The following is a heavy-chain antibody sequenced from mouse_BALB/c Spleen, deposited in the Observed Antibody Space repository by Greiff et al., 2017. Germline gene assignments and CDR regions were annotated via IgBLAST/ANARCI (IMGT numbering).Heavy chain of an antibody. CDR2: IDPYYGGT. V-gene: IGHV1-39*01. J-gene: IGHJ2*01. Sequence: VHVKQSGPELEKPGASVKISCKASGYSFTGYNMNWVKQSNGKSLEWIGNIDPYYGGTSYNQKFKGKATLTVDKSSSTAYMQLKSLTSEDSAVYYCARGGGYQYYFDYWGQGTTLTVSS. D-gene: IGHD2-2*01. CDR1: GYSFTGYN. CDR3: ARGGGYQYYFDY.